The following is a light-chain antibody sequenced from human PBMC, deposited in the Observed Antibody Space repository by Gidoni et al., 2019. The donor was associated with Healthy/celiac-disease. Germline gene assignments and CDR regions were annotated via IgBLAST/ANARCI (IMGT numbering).Light chain of an antibody. J-gene: IGKJ2*01. CDR2: AAS. Sequence: DIQLTQSPSSLSASVGDRVTITCRASQSISSYLNGYQQKPGKDPNLLIYAASSLHSGVPSRFCGSGSGTDFTLTISSLQPEDFATDYCQQSYSTPQMYTFGQGTKLEIK. CDR3: QQSYSTPQMYT. V-gene: IGKV1-39*01. CDR1: QSISSY.